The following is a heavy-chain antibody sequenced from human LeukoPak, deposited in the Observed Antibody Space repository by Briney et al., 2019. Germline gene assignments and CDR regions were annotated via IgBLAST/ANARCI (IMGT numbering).Heavy chain of an antibody. CDR3: ARGRNGMGAAFDI. V-gene: IGHV1-69*13. Sequence: GASVKVSCKASGYTFTSYGISWVRQAPGQGLEWMGGIIPIFGTANYAQKFQGRVTITADESTSTAYMELSSLRSEDTAVYYCARGRNGMGAAFDIWGQGTMVTVSS. J-gene: IGHJ3*02. CDR2: IIPIFGTA. CDR1: GYTFTSYG. D-gene: IGHD3-16*01.